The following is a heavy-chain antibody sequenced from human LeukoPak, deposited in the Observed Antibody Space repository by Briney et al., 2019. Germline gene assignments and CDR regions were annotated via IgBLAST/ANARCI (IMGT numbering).Heavy chain of an antibody. D-gene: IGHD1-1*01. CDR2: INTDSGDT. J-gene: IGHJ4*02. Sequence: ASVTVSCKASGYTFTRYTMHWVRQAPGQKLEWMGWINTDSGDTKYSEKFLRRVTITRDTAANTAYMELSSLRSEDTAVYYCARPHKQQLDFDHWGQGTLVTVSS. V-gene: IGHV1-3*04. CDR1: GYTFTRYT. CDR3: ARPHKQQLDFDH.